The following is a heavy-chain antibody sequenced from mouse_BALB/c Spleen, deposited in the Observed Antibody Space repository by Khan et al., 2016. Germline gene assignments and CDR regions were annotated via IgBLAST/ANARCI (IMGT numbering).Heavy chain of an antibody. V-gene: IGHV5-6*01. CDR1: GFTFSSYG. D-gene: IGHD2-3*01. CDR3: AGHFPDGFYVAWFAY. CDR2: ISSGGNYT. J-gene: IGHJ3*01. Sequence: EVELVESGGDLVKPGGSLKLSCAASGFTFSSYGMSWVRQTPDKRLEWVATISSGGNYTYYPDSVKGRFTISRDNAKNTLYLQMNSLKSEDTAMXYCAGHFPDGFYVAWFAYWGQGTLVAVSA.